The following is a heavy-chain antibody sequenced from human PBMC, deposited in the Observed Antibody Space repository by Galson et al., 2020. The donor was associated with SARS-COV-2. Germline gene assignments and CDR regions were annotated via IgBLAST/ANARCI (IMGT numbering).Heavy chain of an antibody. CDR3: STRGWIDY. CDR1: GFNFRGYS. D-gene: IGHD6-19*01. Sequence: GGSLRLSCAASGFNFRGYSMHWVRQAPGKGLEWVAVISNDGINAYYGDSVKGRFTISRDNTKNTLYLQMNSLRVEDTAVYYCSTRGWIDYWGQGTLVTVSS. CDR2: ISNDGINA. J-gene: IGHJ4*02. V-gene: IGHV3-30*04.